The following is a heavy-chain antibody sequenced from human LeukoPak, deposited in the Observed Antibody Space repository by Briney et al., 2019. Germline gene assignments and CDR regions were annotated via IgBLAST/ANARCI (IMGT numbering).Heavy chain of an antibody. CDR2: INHSGST. CDR1: GGSFSGYY. CDR3: ARGQQYNSSPTYYYYYYMDV. Sequence: SETLSLTCAVYGGSFSGYYWSWIRQPPGKGLEWIGEINHSGSTNYNPSLKSRVTISVDTSKNQFSLKLSSVTAADTAVYYCARGQQYNSSPTYYYYYYMDVWGKGTTVTVSS. D-gene: IGHD6-6*01. V-gene: IGHV4-34*01. J-gene: IGHJ6*03.